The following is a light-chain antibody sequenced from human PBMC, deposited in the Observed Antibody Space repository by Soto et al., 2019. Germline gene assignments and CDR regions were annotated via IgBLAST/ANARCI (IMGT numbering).Light chain of an antibody. CDR1: SGSIASNY. CDR2: EDN. V-gene: IGLV6-57*04. Sequence: LTQPHSVSESPGKTVTISCTRSSGSIASNYVQWYQQRPGSAPTTLIYEDNQRPSGVPDRFSGSIDSSSNSASLTISGLETEDEADYYCQSYDSSDHEVVFGGGTKVTVL. J-gene: IGLJ3*02. CDR3: QSYDSSDHEVV.